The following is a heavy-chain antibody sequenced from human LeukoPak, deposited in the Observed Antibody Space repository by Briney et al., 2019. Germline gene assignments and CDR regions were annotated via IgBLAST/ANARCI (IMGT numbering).Heavy chain of an antibody. CDR3: ARDLFRYTIFGVVTNFPSAFDI. Sequence: ASVKVSCKASGYTFTSYGISWVRQAPGQGLEWMGWISAYNGNTNYAQKLQGRVTMTTDTSPRAAYIELRSLRSDDTAVYYCARDLFRYTIFGVVTNFPSAFDIWGQGTMVTVSS. CDR2: ISAYNGNT. D-gene: IGHD3-3*01. V-gene: IGHV1-18*01. CDR1: GYTFTSYG. J-gene: IGHJ3*02.